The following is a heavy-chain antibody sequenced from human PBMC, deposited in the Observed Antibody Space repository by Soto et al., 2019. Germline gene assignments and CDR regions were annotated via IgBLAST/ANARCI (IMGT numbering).Heavy chain of an antibody. D-gene: IGHD3-3*02. CDR1: GGTFSSSA. CDR2: IMPIFRTP. J-gene: IGHJ6*02. V-gene: IGHV1-69*12. Sequence: QVQLVQCGAEVKKPGSSVKLSCKASGGTFSSSAISWVRQAPGQGLEWMGGIMPIFRTPDYAQKFQGRVTITADESTSTAYMELSSLGSEDTAVYFCARDKDRQQLGGNYYYIMDVWGQGTTVTVSS. CDR3: ARDKDRQQLGGNYYYIMDV.